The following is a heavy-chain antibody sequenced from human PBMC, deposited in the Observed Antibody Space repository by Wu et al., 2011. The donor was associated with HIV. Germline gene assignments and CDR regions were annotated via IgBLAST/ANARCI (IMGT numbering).Heavy chain of an antibody. CDR3: ARDGGGNLLKIYYYYYMDV. Sequence: QIQLVQSGAEVKEPGSSVKVSCKASGGTFSRYAISWVRQAPGHGLEWMGEIIPLSGTAKYAQKFRGRVTITTDESTSTAYMELSSLRSEDTAVYYCARDGGGNLLKIYYYYYMDVWGKGTTVTVSS. D-gene: IGHD4-23*01. CDR2: IIPLSGTA. CDR1: GGTFSRYA. J-gene: IGHJ6*03. V-gene: IGHV1-69*05.